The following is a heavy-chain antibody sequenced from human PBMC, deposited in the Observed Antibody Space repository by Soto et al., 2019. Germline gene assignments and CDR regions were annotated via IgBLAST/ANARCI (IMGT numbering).Heavy chain of an antibody. J-gene: IGHJ4*02. CDR3: GGVDCSGGSCCGAFDY. Sequence: GGSLRLSCAASGFTFSSYSMNWVRQAPGKGLEWVSYISSSSSTIYYADSVKGRFTISRDNAKNSLYLQMNSLRAEDTAVYYCGGVDCSGGSCCGAFDYWGQGTLVTVSS. CDR1: GFTFSSYS. CDR2: ISSSSSTI. V-gene: IGHV3-48*01. D-gene: IGHD2-15*01.